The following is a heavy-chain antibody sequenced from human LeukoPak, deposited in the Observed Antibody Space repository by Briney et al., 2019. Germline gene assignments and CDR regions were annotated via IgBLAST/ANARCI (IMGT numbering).Heavy chain of an antibody. CDR2: IYSDGST. CDR3: ARDELGIADRLGY. V-gene: IGHV3-53*01. J-gene: IGHJ4*02. D-gene: IGHD6-13*01. Sequence: HPGGSLRLSCAASGFTVSSKYMSWVRQAPGKGLEWVSVIYSDGSTYNADSVKGRFTISRDNSKNTLYLQMNSLRAEDTAVYYCARDELGIADRLGYWGQGTLVTVSS. CDR1: GFTVSSKY.